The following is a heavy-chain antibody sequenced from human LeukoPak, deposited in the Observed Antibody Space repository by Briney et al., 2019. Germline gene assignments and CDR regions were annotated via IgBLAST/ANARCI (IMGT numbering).Heavy chain of an antibody. J-gene: IGHJ3*02. D-gene: IGHD3-16*01. CDR3: ARDWAPPWADAFDI. CDR2: IKQDGSEK. V-gene: IGHV3-7*01. Sequence: PGGSLRLSCAASGFTFSSYGMHWVRQAPGKGLEWVANIKQDGSEKYYVDSVKGRFTISRDNAKNSLYLQMNSLRAEDTAVYYCARDWAPPWADAFDIWGQGTMVTVSS. CDR1: GFTFSSYG.